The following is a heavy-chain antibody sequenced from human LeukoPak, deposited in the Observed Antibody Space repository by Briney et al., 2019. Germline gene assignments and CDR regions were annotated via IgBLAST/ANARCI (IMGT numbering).Heavy chain of an antibody. CDR2: IYHSGST. CDR3: ARASDYSNYHDRADHYYYMDV. D-gene: IGHD4-11*01. Sequence: SETLSLTCAVSGYSISSGYYWGWIRQPPGKGLEWIGSIYHSGSTYYNPSLKSRVTISVDTSKNQFSLKLSSVTAADTAVYYCARASDYSNYHDRADHYYYMDVWGKGTTVTVSS. V-gene: IGHV4-38-2*01. J-gene: IGHJ6*03. CDR1: GYSISSGYY.